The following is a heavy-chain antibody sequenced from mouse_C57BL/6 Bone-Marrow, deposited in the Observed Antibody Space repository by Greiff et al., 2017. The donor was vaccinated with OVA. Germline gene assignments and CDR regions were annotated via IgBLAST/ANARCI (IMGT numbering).Heavy chain of an antibody. J-gene: IGHJ3*01. D-gene: IGHD5-1*01. Sequence: QVQLQQPGAELVKPGASVKLSCKASGYTFTSYWMHWVKQRPGPGLEWIGMIHPNSGSTNYNEKFKSKATLTVDKSSSTAYMQLSSLTSEDSAVYYCARSAVPLPWFAYWGQGTLVTVSA. CDR1: GYTFTSYW. CDR3: ARSAVPLPWFAY. CDR2: IHPNSGST. V-gene: IGHV1-64*01.